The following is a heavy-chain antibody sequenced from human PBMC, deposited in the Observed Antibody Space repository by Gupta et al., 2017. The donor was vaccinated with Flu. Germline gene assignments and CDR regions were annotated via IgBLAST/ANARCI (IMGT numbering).Heavy chain of an antibody. CDR2: INHSGST. CDR1: GGSFRGYY. V-gene: IGHV4-34*01. CDR3: ARSMNFEYSSSSFLFFDY. D-gene: IGHD6-6*01. Sequence: QVPLQQWGAGLLKPSETLSLTCAVSGGSFRGYYWSWIRQPPGKGLEWIGEINHSGSTNYNPSLKSRVTISVDTSKNQFSLKLSSVTAADTAVYYCARSMNFEYSSSSFLFFDYWGQGTLVTVSS. J-gene: IGHJ4*02.